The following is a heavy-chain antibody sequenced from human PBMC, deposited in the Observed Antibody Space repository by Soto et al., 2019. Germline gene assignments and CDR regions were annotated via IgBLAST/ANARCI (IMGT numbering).Heavy chain of an antibody. CDR1: GYTFTGYY. V-gene: IGHV1-24*01. CDR3: ATDAGIAARPGVVYYYGMDV. J-gene: IGHJ6*02. D-gene: IGHD6-6*01. Sequence: ASVKVSCKASGYTFTGYYMHWVRQAPGKGLEWMGGFDPEDGETIYAQKFQGRVTMTEDTSTDTAYMELSSLRSEDTAVYYCATDAGIAARPGVVYYYGMDVWGQGTTVTVSS. CDR2: FDPEDGET.